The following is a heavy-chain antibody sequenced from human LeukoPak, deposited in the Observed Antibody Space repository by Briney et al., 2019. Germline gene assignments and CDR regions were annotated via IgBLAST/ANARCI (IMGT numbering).Heavy chain of an antibody. Sequence: RSGGSLRLSCEASGFTVSGNYMSWVRQAPGKGLEWVSVIFSYGSTYYADSVKGRFTVSRDYSKNTLYLQINSLRAEDTAVYYCARDRSGDVWGQGTMVTVSS. CDR2: IFSYGST. CDR3: ARDRSGDV. CDR1: GFTVSGNY. J-gene: IGHJ3*01. V-gene: IGHV3-53*01.